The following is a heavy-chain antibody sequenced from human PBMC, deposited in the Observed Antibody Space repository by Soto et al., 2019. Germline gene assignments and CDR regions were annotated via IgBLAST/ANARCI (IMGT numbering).Heavy chain of an antibody. CDR1: GFTFSSYG. CDR2: ISYDGSNK. J-gene: IGHJ4*02. V-gene: IGHV3-30*03. Sequence: GGSLRLSCAASGFTFSSYGMHWVRQAPGKGLEWVAVISYDGSNKYYADSVKGRFTISRDNSKNTLYLQMNSLRAEDTAVYYCASKYYYGSGSYRNWGQGTLVTVSS. CDR3: ASKYYYGSGSYRN. D-gene: IGHD3-10*01.